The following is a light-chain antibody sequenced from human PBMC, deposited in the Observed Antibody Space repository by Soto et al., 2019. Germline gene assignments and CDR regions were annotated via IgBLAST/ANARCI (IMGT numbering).Light chain of an antibody. CDR2: GAS. CDR3: QQYGISPTT. Sequence: IVVTQSPSTLSFSPGEITTLSCRASQSVSSSYLAWYQQKPGQAPRLLIYGASSRATGIPDRFSGSGSGTDFTLTISRLEPEDFAVYYCQQYGISPTTFGQG. V-gene: IGKV3-20*01. CDR1: QSVSSSY. J-gene: IGKJ1*01.